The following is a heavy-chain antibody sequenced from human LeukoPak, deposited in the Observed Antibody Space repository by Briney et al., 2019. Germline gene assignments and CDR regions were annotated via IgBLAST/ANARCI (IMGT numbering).Heavy chain of an antibody. D-gene: IGHD3-22*01. V-gene: IGHV3-74*01. J-gene: IGHJ4*02. CDR1: GFTLSSYW. Sequence: PGGSLRLSCAASGFTLSSYWIHCVRQAPGKGLVWVSRINTDGSSTSYADSVKGRFTISRDNAKNTLYLQMNSLRAEDAAVYYCARGYYDSSGYIAYWGQGTLVTVSS. CDR3: ARGYYDSSGYIAY. CDR2: INTDGSST.